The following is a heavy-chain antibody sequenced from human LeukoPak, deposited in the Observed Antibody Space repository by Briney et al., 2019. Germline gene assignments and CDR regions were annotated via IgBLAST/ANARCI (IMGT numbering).Heavy chain of an antibody. J-gene: IGHJ5*02. CDR2: LNWNGSAT. Sequence: PGGSLRLSCATSGFTFNDYGMSWVRQAPGKGLEWDSGLNWNGSATTYADSVKGRFTISRDNTENSLYLQINSLRAEDTAFYYCARVAVGGNWFDTWGQGTLVTVSS. CDR1: GFTFNDYG. D-gene: IGHD6-19*01. CDR3: ARVAVGGNWFDT. V-gene: IGHV3-20*04.